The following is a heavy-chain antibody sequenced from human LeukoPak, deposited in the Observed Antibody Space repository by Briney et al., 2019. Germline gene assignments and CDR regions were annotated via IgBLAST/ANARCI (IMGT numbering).Heavy chain of an antibody. CDR3: ARGGYSFDY. V-gene: IGHV3-7*01. Sequence: GGSLRLSCAASGFSLSGYWMSWVRQAPGKGLEWVARLHANGDEKNFVGSVQGRFTVSRDNAKNSPYLQMNSLRVEDTAVYYCARGGYSFDYLGQGTLATVSS. J-gene: IGHJ4*02. CDR1: GFSLSGYW. D-gene: IGHD5-12*01. CDR2: LHANGDEK.